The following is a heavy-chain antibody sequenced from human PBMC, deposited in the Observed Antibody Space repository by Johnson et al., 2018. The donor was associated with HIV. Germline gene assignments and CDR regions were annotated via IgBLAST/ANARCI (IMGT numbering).Heavy chain of an antibody. V-gene: IGHV3-66*01. CDR3: AKDRVGGYCSGGSCPVAFDI. Sequence: VQLMESGGGLVQPGGSLRLSCAASGFTVSSNYMSWVRKAPGKGLEWVSVIYSGGSTYYADSVKGRFTISRDNSKNTLYLQMNSLRAEDTAVYYCAKDRVGGYCSGGSCPVAFDIWGPGTMVTVSS. CDR1: GFTVSSNY. D-gene: IGHD2-15*01. CDR2: IYSGGST. J-gene: IGHJ3*02.